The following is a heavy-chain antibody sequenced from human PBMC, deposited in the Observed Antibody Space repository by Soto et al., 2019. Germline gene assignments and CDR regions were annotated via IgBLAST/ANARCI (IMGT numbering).Heavy chain of an antibody. J-gene: IGHJ5*02. V-gene: IGHV4-59*01. CDR2: IYYSGST. CDR1: GGSISSYY. D-gene: IGHD4-17*01. CDR3: ARATYGDSNWFDP. Sequence: PSETLSLTCTVSGGSISSYYWSWIRQPPGKGLEWIGYIYYSGSTNYNPSLKSRVTISVDTSKNQFSLKLSSVTAADTAVYYCARATYGDSNWFDPWGQGTLVTVSS.